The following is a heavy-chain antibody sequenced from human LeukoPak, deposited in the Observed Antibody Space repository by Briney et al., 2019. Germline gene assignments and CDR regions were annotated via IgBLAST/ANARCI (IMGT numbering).Heavy chain of an antibody. D-gene: IGHD6-13*01. V-gene: IGHV3-30-3*01. CDR3: VREMGSSSYVFDF. Sequence: GRSLRLSCAASGFTFSSYAMHWVRQAPGKGLEWVAVISYDGSNKYYADSVKSRFTVSRDNAKNTLLLQMNSLRAEDTAVYHCVREMGSSSYVFDFWGQGTMVTVSS. J-gene: IGHJ3*01. CDR1: GFTFSSYA. CDR2: ISYDGSNK.